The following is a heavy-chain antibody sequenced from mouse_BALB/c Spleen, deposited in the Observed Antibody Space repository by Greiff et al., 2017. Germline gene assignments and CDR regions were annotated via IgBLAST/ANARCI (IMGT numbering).Heavy chain of an antibody. D-gene: IGHD4-1*01. CDR1: GFTFSSYT. CDR2: ISSGGSYT. V-gene: IGHV5-6-4*01. J-gene: IGHJ2*01. Sequence: EVQVVESGGGLVKPGGSLKLSCAASGFTFSSYTMSWVRQTPEKRLEWVATISSGGSYTYYPDSVKGRFTISRDNAKNTLYLQMSSLKSEDTAMYYCTSHWDNYLDYWGQGTTLTVSS. CDR3: TSHWDNYLDY.